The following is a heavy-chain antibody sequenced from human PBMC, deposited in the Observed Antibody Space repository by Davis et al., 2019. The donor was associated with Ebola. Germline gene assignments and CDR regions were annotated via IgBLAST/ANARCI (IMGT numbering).Heavy chain of an antibody. CDR3: TRLTGDLIWYFDL. CDR1: GFTFSTYW. V-gene: IGHV3-7*03. D-gene: IGHD7-27*01. Sequence: GESLKISCAVSGFTFSTYWMSWVRQAPGKGLEWVANIKEDGSDKYYVDSVKGRFTISRDNAKSSLYLQMNSLRAEDTAVYYCTRLTGDLIWYFDLWGRGSLVTVSS. J-gene: IGHJ2*01. CDR2: IKEDGSDK.